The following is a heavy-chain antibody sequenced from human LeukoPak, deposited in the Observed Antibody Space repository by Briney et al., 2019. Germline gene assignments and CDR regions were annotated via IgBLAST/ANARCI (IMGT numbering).Heavy chain of an antibody. V-gene: IGHV3-30*02. CDR1: GFTFSSYG. CDR2: IRYDGSNK. CDR3: ARLPSSSSDFDY. J-gene: IGHJ4*02. Sequence: GGSLRLSCAASGFTFSSYGMHWVRQAPGKGLEWVAFIRYDGSNKYYADSVKGRFTISRDNSKNTLYLQMNSLRAEDTAVYYCARLPSSSSDFDYWGQGTLVTVSS. D-gene: IGHD6-6*01.